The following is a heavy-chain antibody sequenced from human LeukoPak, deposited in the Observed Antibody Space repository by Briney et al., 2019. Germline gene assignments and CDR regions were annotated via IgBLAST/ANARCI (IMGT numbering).Heavy chain of an antibody. V-gene: IGHV4-30-4*01. J-gene: IGHJ5*02. D-gene: IGHD6-13*01. CDR1: GGSISSGDYY. CDR2: IYYSGST. CDR3: ALRTAAAGEWFDP. Sequence: SETLSLTCTVSGGSISSGDYYWSWIRQPPGKGLEWIGYIYYSGSTYYNPSLKSRVTISVDTSKNQFSLKLSSVTAADTAVYYCALRTAAAGEWFDPWGQGTLVTVSS.